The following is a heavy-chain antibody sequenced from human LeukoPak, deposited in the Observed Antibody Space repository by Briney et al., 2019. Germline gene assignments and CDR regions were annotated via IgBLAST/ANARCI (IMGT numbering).Heavy chain of an antibody. CDR1: GFSVSTTGLG. CDR3: ARSFRLSPGIHYFDY. V-gene: IGHV2-5*02. CDR2: LSWDDER. J-gene: IGHJ4*02. Sequence: SGPTLVNPTQTLTLTCSFSGFSVSTTGLGVGWLRQPPGKPLEWLTLLSWDDERRSSPSLESRLTITKDTSKNQVVLRMTNMDPVGTATYYCARSFRLSPGIHYFDYWGQGTLDTVSS. D-gene: IGHD2-21*02.